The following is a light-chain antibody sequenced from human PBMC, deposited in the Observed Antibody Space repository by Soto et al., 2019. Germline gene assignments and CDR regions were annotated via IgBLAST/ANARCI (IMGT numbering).Light chain of an antibody. V-gene: IGKV1-8*01. J-gene: IGKJ1*01. CDR2: AAS. Sequence: AIRMTQSPSSLSASTGDRVTITCRASQGISSYLAWYQQKPGKAPKLLIYAASTLQSGVPSRFSGSGSGTDITLTISCLQSEDFATHYCQQYSSYPLVSFGQGTKVEIK. CDR1: QGISSY. CDR3: QQYSSYPLVS.